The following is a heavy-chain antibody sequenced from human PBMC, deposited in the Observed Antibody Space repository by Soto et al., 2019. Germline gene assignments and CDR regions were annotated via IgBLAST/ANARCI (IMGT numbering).Heavy chain of an antibody. CDR1: GLTFNRYW. CDR2: INPDGTNS. V-gene: IGHV3-74*01. Sequence: PGGSLRLSCAASGLTFNRYWMHWVRHAPGKGLVLVSHINPDGTNSNYADSVKVRFTISRDNAKSTLFLQMNSLRDEDTAVYYFAREFCSGGNCYTYYFDPWGQGIPVTVSS. CDR3: AREFCSGGNCYTYYFDP. J-gene: IGHJ5*02. D-gene: IGHD2-15*01.